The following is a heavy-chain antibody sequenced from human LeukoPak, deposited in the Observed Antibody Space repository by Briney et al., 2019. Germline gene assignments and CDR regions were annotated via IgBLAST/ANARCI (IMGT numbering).Heavy chain of an antibody. J-gene: IGHJ4*02. CDR1: GGSISSYY. CDR3: ARHPGYSYGFFDY. D-gene: IGHD5-18*01. Sequence: PSETLSLTCTVSGGSISSYYWRWLRQPPEKGLEWIGYIYYSGSTNYNPSLKSRVTISVDTSKNQFSLRLSSVTAADTALYYCARHPGYSYGFFDYWGQGTLVTVSS. V-gene: IGHV4-59*08. CDR2: IYYSGST.